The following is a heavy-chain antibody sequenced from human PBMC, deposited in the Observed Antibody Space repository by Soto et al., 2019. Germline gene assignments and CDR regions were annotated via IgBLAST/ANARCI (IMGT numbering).Heavy chain of an antibody. J-gene: IGHJ6*02. CDR3: ARYSSTTNYYYGMDV. Sequence: QVQLVXXGGXXVQXXXSXXLXXAAXXFIXXNYGMHWVXQAPGKGLEWLAVISNDGSNKNYADSVKGRFTISRXXXEXXXXLQTNSLRPEDRAVYYCARYSSTTNYYYGMDVWGQXTTVTVSS. CDR1: XFIXXNYG. D-gene: IGHD6-13*01. V-gene: IGHV3-30*03. CDR2: ISNDGSNK.